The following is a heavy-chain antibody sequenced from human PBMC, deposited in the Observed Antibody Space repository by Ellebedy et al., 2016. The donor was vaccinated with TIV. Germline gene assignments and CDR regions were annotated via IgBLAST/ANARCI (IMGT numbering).Heavy chain of an antibody. CDR3: ARDGAVAGNYYGMDV. D-gene: IGHD6-19*01. CDR1: GFTFSSHS. CDR2: ISSSGSYI. V-gene: IGHV3-21*01. J-gene: IGHJ6*02. Sequence: PGGSLRLSCAASGFTFSSHSMNWVRQAPGKGLEWVSSISSSGSYIYYADSVKGRFTISRDNARNSFYLEMNSLRAEDTAVYYCARDGAVAGNYYGMDVWGQGTAVTVSS.